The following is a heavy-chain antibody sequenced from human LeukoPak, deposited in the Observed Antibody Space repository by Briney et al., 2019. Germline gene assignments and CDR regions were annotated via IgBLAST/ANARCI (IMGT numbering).Heavy chain of an antibody. CDR1: GFTFDDYA. D-gene: IGHD4-17*01. V-gene: IGHV3-9*01. J-gene: IGHJ4*02. CDR3: AKGPDYGDLMYSRFDY. CDR2: ISWNSGSI. Sequence: GGSLRLSCAAPGFTFDDYAMHWVRQAPGKGLEWVSGISWNSGSIGYADSVKGRFTISRDNAKNSLYLQMNSLRAEDTALYYCAKGPDYGDLMYSRFDYWGQGTLVTVSS.